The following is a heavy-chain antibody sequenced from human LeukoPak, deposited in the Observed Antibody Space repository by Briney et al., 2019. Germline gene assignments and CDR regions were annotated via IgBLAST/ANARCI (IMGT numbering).Heavy chain of an antibody. CDR3: ARAGPFDWLLGW. CDR1: GFTFSSYA. D-gene: IGHD3-9*01. J-gene: IGHJ4*02. CDR2: ISGSGGST. Sequence: PGGSLRLSCAASGFTFSSYAMSWVRQAPGKGLEWVSAISGSGGSTYYADSVKGRFTISRDNAKNSLYLQMNSLRAEDTAVYYCARAGPFDWLLGWWGQGTLVTVSS. V-gene: IGHV3-23*01.